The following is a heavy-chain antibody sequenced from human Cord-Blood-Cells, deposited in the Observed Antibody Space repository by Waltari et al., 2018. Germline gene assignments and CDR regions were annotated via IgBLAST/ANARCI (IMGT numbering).Heavy chain of an antibody. D-gene: IGHD3-10*01. V-gene: IGHV1-69*01. J-gene: IGHJ4*02. CDR1: GGTFSSYA. CDR3: ARFAGSGSSFDY. CDR2: IIPIFGTA. Sequence: QVQLVQSGAEVKKPGSSVKVSCKASGGTFSSYAISWVRQAPGQGGEGMGRIIPIFGTANYAQKFQGRVTITADESTSTAYMELSSLRSEDTAVYYCARFAGSGSSFDYWGQGTLGTVSS.